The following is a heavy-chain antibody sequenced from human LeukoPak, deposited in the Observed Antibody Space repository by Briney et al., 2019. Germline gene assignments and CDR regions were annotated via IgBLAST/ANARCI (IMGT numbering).Heavy chain of an antibody. V-gene: IGHV1-18*01. CDR3: ARELDLGNYFDY. CDR2: ISAYNGNT. D-gene: IGHD1-7*01. J-gene: IGHJ4*02. CDR1: GYTFTSYG. Sequence: ASVKVSCKASGYTFTSYGVSWVRQAPGQGLEWMGWISAYNGNTNYAQNLQGRVTMTTDTSTSTAYMGLRSLRSDDTAVYYCARELDLGNYFDYWGQGTLVSVSS.